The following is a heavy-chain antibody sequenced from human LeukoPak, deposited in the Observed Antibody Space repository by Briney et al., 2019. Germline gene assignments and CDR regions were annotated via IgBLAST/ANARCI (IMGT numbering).Heavy chain of an antibody. V-gene: IGHV4-34*01. J-gene: IGHJ4*02. Sequence: SETLSLTCAVYGGSFSGYYWTWIRQPPGKGLEWIGEIKHSGSTNYKSSLKSRVTISIDTSKNQFSLKLSSVTAADTAVYYCARRRSVAGTIFDYWGQGTLATVSS. CDR2: IKHSGST. D-gene: IGHD6-19*01. CDR3: ARRRSVAGTIFDY. CDR1: GGSFSGYY.